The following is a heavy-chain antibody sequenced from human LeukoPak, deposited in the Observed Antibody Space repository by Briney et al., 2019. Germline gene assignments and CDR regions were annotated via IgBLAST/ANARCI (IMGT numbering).Heavy chain of an antibody. D-gene: IGHD1-7*01. V-gene: IGHV1-2*02. CDR3: ARGRLELVYYYYGMDV. J-gene: IGHJ6*02. Sequence: ASVKVSCKASGYTFTGYYMHWVRQAPGQGLEWMGWINPNSGGTNYAQKFQGRVTITRDTSISTAYMELSRLRSDDTAVYYCARGRLELVYYYYGMDVWGQGTTVTVSS. CDR2: INPNSGGT. CDR1: GYTFTGYY.